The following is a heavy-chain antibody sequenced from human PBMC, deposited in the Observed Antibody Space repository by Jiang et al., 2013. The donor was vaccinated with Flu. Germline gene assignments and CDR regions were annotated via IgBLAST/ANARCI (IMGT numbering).Heavy chain of an antibody. CDR2: IYHSGNT. Sequence: TLSLTCAVSGYSISSGYYWGWIRQPPGKGLEWIGSIYHSGNTYYNPSLKSRVTISVDTSKNQFSLKLSSVTAADTAVYYCARHGWSSVWYNYFYGMDVWGQGATVTVSS. V-gene: IGHV4-38-2*01. D-gene: IGHD6-25*01. CDR3: ARHGWSSVWYNYFYGMDV. J-gene: IGHJ6*02. CDR1: GYSISSGYY.